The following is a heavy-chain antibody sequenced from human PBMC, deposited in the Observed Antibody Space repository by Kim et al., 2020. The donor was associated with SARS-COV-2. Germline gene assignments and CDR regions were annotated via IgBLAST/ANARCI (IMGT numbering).Heavy chain of an antibody. V-gene: IGHV3-21*01. Sequence: GGSLRLSCAASGFTFSSYTMNWVRQAPGKGLEWVSSIATSIYKYPADYGDSVKGRFTISRDNAKNSLYLQMNSLRGEDTAVYYCARAVDSDSFLYFDYWG. J-gene: IGHJ4*01. D-gene: IGHD3-3*01. CDR2: IATSIYKYPA. CDR3: ARAVDSDSFLYFDY. CDR1: GFTFSSYT.